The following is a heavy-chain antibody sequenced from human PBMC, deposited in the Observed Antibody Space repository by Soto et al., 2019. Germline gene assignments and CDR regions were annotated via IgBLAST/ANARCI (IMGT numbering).Heavy chain of an antibody. V-gene: IGHV5-10-1*03. CDR2: IDPSDSYT. D-gene: IGHD3-22*01. CDR1: GYSFTSYW. CDR3: ARLGYDSSGYYYESSDY. Sequence: EVQLVQSGAEVKKPGESLRISCKGSGYSFTSYWISWVRQMPGKGLEWMGRIDPSDSYTNYSPSFQGHVTISADKSISTAYLQWSSLKASDTAMYYCARLGYDSSGYYYESSDYWGQGTLVTVSS. J-gene: IGHJ4*02.